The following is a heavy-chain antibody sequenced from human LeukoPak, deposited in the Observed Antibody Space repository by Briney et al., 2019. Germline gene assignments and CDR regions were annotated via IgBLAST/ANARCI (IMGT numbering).Heavy chain of an antibody. CDR1: GGSISSYY. CDR3: ARVQYYYGSGSYSVGWFDP. Sequence: PSETLSLTCTVSGGSISSYYWSWIRQPPGKGLEWIGYIYYSGSTNYNPSLKSRVTISVDTSKNQFSLKLSSVTAADTAVYYCARVQYYYGSGSYSVGWFDPWGQGTLVTVSS. D-gene: IGHD3-10*01. J-gene: IGHJ5*02. CDR2: IYYSGST. V-gene: IGHV4-59*01.